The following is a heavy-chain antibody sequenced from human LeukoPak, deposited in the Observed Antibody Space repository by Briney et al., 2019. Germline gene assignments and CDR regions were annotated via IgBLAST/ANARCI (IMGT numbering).Heavy chain of an antibody. J-gene: IGHJ4*02. V-gene: IGHV4-59*01. D-gene: IGHD5-18*01. CDR3: ARDAGYSYDY. CDR2: IYYSGST. Sequence: PSETLSLTCTVSGGSISSYYWSWIRQPPGKGLEWIGYIYYSGSTNYSPSLKSRVTISVDTSKNQFSLKLSSVTAADTAAYYCARDAGYSYDYWGQGTLVTVSS. CDR1: GGSISSYY.